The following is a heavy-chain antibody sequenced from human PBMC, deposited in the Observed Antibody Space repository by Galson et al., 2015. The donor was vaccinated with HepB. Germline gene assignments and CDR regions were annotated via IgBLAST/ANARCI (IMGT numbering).Heavy chain of an antibody. D-gene: IGHD5-18*01. CDR2: TYYRSKWYN. J-gene: IGHJ4*02. CDR1: GDSVSSNSAA. CDR3: ARDGPYGGYSFHFDY. Sequence: CAISGDSVSSNSAAWNWIRQSPSRGLEWLGRTYYRSKWYNDYAVSVKSRITINPDTSKNQFSLQLNSATPEDTAVYYCARDGPYGGYSFHFDYWGQGTLVTVSS. V-gene: IGHV6-1*01.